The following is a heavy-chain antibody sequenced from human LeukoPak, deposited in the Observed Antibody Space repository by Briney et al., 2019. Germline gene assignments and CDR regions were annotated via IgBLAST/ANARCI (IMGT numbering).Heavy chain of an antibody. V-gene: IGHV3-7*01. CDR3: ARDIRALWFDY. CDR2: INQDGSDK. CDR1: GLTFSIHW. J-gene: IGHJ4*02. Sequence: PGGSLRLSCAASGLTFSIHWMNWVRQAPGKGLECVANINQDGSDKYYVDSVKGRFTISRDNTKNSLYLQMNSLRAEDTAVYYCARDIRALWFDYWGQGTLVTVSS. D-gene: IGHD2-2*02.